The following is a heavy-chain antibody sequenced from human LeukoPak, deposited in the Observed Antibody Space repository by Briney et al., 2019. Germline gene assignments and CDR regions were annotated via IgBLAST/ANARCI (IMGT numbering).Heavy chain of an antibody. CDR2: TNQDGGAE. J-gene: IGHJ4*02. CDR3: ARDDRENNGGYPAPDH. D-gene: IGHD6-13*01. V-gene: IGHV3-7*05. Sequence: PGGSLRLSCAASGFTFSRHLMSWVRQAPGKGLEWVATTNQDGGAEYYVDSVKGRFTISRDNAKNSLYLQMNSLRVEDTAVYYCARDDRENNGGYPAPDHWGQGTLVTVSS. CDR1: GFTFSRHL.